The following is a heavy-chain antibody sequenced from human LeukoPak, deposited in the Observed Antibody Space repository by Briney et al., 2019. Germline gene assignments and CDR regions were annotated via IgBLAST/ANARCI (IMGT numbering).Heavy chain of an antibody. CDR2: ISPYNGHT. CDR1: GYNFTTYF. J-gene: IGHJ5*01. Sequence: ASVTVSCKPSGYNFTTYFITWVRQAPGQGLEWMGWISPYNGHTKYTHSLQGRVTMTTDTSTSTAFLELRSLMSDDTAVYYCAREGQSRKFDSWGQGTLVTVSS. D-gene: IGHD4-11*01. CDR3: AREGQSRKFDS. V-gene: IGHV1-18*04.